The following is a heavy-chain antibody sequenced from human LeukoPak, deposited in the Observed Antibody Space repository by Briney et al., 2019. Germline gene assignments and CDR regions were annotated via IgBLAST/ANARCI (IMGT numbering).Heavy chain of an antibody. CDR3: ASLGYSSGWYRDY. J-gene: IGHJ4*02. Sequence: PSETLSLTCTVSGGSISSYYWSWIRQPPGKGLEWIGYIYYSGSTNYNPSLKSRVTISVDTSKNQFSLKLSSVTAADTAVYYCASLGYSSGWYRDYWGQGTLVTVSS. D-gene: IGHD6-19*01. V-gene: IGHV4-59*01. CDR1: GGSISSYY. CDR2: IYYSGST.